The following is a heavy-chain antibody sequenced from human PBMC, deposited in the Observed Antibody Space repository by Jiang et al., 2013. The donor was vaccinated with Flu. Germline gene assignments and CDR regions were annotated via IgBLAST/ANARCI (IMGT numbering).Heavy chain of an antibody. Sequence: PGLVKPSETLSLTCTVSGGSISSSSYYWGWIRQPPGKGLEWIGGIYDDGSSYYNPSLKGRVTMSVDTSKSQFSLKLSSVTAADTAAYYCARAQKYSGFELPYFDYWGQGTLVTVS. J-gene: IGHJ4*02. CDR1: GGSISSSSYY. D-gene: IGHD5-12*01. V-gene: IGHV4-39*07. CDR2: IYDDGSS. CDR3: ARAQKYSGFELPYFDY.